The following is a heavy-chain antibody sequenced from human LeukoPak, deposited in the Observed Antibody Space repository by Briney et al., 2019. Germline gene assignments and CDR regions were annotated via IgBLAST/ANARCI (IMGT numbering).Heavy chain of an antibody. Sequence: SVKVSCKASGGTFSSYAISWVRQAPGRGLEWMGGIIPIFGTANYAQKFQGRVTITADESTSTAYMELSSLRSEDTAVYYCARAPTFYCSGGSCYSSGYFQHWGQGTLVTVSS. CDR3: ARAPTFYCSGGSCYSSGYFQH. CDR2: IIPIFGTA. V-gene: IGHV1-69*01. CDR1: GGTFSSYA. D-gene: IGHD2-15*01. J-gene: IGHJ1*01.